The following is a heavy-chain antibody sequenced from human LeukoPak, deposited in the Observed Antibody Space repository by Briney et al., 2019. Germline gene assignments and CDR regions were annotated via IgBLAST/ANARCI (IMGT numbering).Heavy chain of an antibody. Sequence: GGSLRLSCAASGFSFTDYYMGWIRQAPGQGLEWLSSISESGGRIFYRDSVKGRFTSSRDNAKKLVFLQMNSLRVEDTAVYYCARVQKGIAAAGTGGGWFEPWGQGTLVTVSS. V-gene: IGHV3-11*04. J-gene: IGHJ5*02. CDR2: ISESGGRI. CDR1: GFSFTDYY. CDR3: ARVQKGIAAAGTGGGWFEP. D-gene: IGHD6-13*01.